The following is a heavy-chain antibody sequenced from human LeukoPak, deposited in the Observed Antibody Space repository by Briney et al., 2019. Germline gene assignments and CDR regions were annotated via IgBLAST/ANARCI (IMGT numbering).Heavy chain of an antibody. CDR1: GFTFSSYS. V-gene: IGHV3-21*01. D-gene: IGHD4-17*01. J-gene: IGHJ4*02. CDR2: ISSTSSYR. Sequence: GGSLRLSCAASGFTFSSYSMNWVHQAPGKGLEWVSSISSTSSYRYYADSVKGRFTISRDNAKNSLYLQMNSLRAEDTAVFYCAREGDDYGDFLDYWGQGTLVTVSS. CDR3: AREGDDYGDFLDY.